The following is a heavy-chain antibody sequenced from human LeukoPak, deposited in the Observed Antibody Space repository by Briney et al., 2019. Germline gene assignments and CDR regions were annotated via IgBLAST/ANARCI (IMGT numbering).Heavy chain of an antibody. CDR3: ARDLSFDWFPYYFDY. D-gene: IGHD3-9*01. J-gene: IGHJ4*02. CDR2: IFYSGNT. CDR1: SGSVSNSHYY. V-gene: IGHV4-39*07. Sequence: SETLSLTCTVSSGSVSNSHYYWAWVRQPPGKGLEWLGSIFYSGNTHYNPSLKSPVTISIDTSKNQFSLKVSSVTAADTAIYYCARDLSFDWFPYYFDYWGQGILVTVSS.